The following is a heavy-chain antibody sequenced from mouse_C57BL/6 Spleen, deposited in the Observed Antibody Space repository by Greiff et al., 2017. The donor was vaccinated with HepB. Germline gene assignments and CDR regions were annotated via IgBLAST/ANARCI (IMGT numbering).Heavy chain of an antibody. J-gene: IGHJ2*01. CDR2: IDPSDSYT. D-gene: IGHD2-2*01. V-gene: IGHV1-59*01. CDR1: GYTFTSYW. CDR3: ARGGYEEYFDY. Sequence: QVQLKQPGAELVRPGTSVKLSCKASGYTFTSYWMHWVKQRPGQGLEWIGVIDPSDSYTNYNQKFKGKATLTVDTSSSTAYMQLSSLTSEDSAVYYCARGGYEEYFDYWGQGTTLTVSS.